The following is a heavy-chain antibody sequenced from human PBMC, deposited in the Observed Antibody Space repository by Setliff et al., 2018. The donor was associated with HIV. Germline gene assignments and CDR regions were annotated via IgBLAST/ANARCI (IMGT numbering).Heavy chain of an antibody. CDR2: IKPKSGGT. Sequence: ASVKVSCKASGYTFTGYYMHWVRKAPGHRLEWMGRIKPKSGGTNYAQKFQGRVTMTRDTSINTVYMELSRLRSDDTAVYSCASWGGSQEGYFYYYMDVWGKGTTVTVAS. J-gene: IGHJ6*03. D-gene: IGHD1-26*01. V-gene: IGHV1-2*06. CDR3: ASWGGSQEGYFYYYMDV. CDR1: GYTFTGYY.